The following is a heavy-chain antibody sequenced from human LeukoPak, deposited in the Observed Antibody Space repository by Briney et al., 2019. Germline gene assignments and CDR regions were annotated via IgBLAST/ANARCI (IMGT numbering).Heavy chain of an antibody. CDR3: ARGRGRITIFGVVIRSPIFFDY. CDR1: GGSFSGYY. J-gene: IGHJ4*02. Sequence: PSETLSLTCAVYGGSFSGYYWSWIRQPPGKGLEWLGEINHSGSTNYNPSLKSRVTISVDTSKNQFSLKLSSVTAADTVVYYCARGRGRITIFGVVIRSPIFFDYWGQGTLVTVSS. CDR2: INHSGST. V-gene: IGHV4-34*01. D-gene: IGHD3-3*01.